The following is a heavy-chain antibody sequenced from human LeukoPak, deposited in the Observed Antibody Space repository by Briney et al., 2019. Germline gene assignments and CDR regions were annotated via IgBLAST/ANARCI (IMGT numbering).Heavy chain of an antibody. D-gene: IGHD3-3*02. Sequence: ASVKVSCKASEYTFTDYWLHWVRQAPGQGLEWMGWINPNSGGTNYAQKFQGRVTLSRDTSISTAYMELSRLRSDDTAVYYCARALSNLRLYYFGSWGQGTLITVSS. CDR1: EYTFTDYW. V-gene: IGHV1-2*02. J-gene: IGHJ4*02. CDR3: ARALSNLRLYYFGS. CDR2: INPNSGGT.